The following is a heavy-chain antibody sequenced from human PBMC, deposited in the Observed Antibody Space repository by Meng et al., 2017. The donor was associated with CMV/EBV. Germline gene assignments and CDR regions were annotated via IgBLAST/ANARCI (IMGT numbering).Heavy chain of an antibody. J-gene: IGHJ4*02. D-gene: IGHD6-19*01. CDR3: VRSSGWSLFDY. Sequence: QWQLVQSGAEMKKPGASVKVSCTTSGFTFSDYYIHWVRQAPGQGLEWMGWVNSNNDATNYARKYQGRVSMTRDTSISTAHMELSRLMSDDTAVYYCVRSSGWSLFDYWGQGTLVTVSS. CDR2: VNSNNDAT. CDR1: GFTFSDYY. V-gene: IGHV1-2*02.